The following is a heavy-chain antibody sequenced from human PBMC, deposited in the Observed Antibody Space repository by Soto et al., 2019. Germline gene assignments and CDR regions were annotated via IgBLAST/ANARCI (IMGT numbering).Heavy chain of an antibody. CDR1: GFNVSKDY. D-gene: IGHD3-16*01. V-gene: IGHV3-66*01. J-gene: IGHJ4*02. CDR2: IYAGGST. Sequence: DVQLVQSGGGLVRPGGSLRLSCAASGFNVSKDYMSWVRQAPGRGLEWVSTIYAGGSTYYADSVRGRFTFSRDDSKSTLFLQMSSLRADDTAVYYCIRDFYYDPIWGTYRPPHWGQGTLVTVSS. CDR3: IRDFYYDPIWGTYRPPH.